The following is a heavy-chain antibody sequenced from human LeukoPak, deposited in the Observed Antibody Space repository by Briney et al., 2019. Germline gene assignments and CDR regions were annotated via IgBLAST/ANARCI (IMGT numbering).Heavy chain of an antibody. D-gene: IGHD3-3*01. V-gene: IGHV3-21*01. CDR2: ISSSSSYI. J-gene: IGHJ5*02. CDR1: GFTFSSYS. CDR3: VRGDDFWSGTLRFDP. Sequence: TGGSLRLSCAASGFTFSSYSMNWVRQAPGKGLEWVSSISSSSSYIYYADSVKGRFTISRDNDKNSLYLQMNSLRAEDTAVYYCVRGDDFWSGTLRFDPYGQGTLVTVSS.